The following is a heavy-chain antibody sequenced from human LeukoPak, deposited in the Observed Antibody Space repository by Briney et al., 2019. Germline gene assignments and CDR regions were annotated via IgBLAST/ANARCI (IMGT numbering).Heavy chain of an antibody. D-gene: IGHD1-14*01. V-gene: IGHV1-46*01. CDR1: GYTFTSYY. Sequence: ASVKVSCKASGYTFTSYYMHWVRQAPGQGLEWMGIINPSGGSTSYAQKFQGRVTMTRDMSTSTVYMELSSLRSEDTAVYYCASARPGSYRFDTWGQGTLVTVSS. CDR3: ASARPGSYRFDT. CDR2: INPSGGST. J-gene: IGHJ5*02.